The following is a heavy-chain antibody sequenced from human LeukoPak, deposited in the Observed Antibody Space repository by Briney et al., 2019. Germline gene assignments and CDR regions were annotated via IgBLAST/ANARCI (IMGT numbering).Heavy chain of an antibody. Sequence: GGSLRLSCTASGYTFNSYAMSWVRQAPGKGLEWVSSISSSSSYIYYADSVKGRFTISRDNAKNSLYLQMNSLRAEDTAVYYCARDRYYGMDVWGQGTTVTVSS. CDR3: ARDRYYGMDV. J-gene: IGHJ6*02. CDR2: ISSSSSYI. CDR1: GYTFNSYA. V-gene: IGHV3-21*01.